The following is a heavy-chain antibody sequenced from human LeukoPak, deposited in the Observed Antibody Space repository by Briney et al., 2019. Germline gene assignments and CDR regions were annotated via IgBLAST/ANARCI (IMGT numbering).Heavy chain of an antibody. Sequence: AGGSLRLSRAASGFTFSIDWMSWARQPPGKGLEWVAIINQDGSEKYYVDSVKGRFTISRDNAKNSLYLQMNSLRAEDTAVYYCARGTYYYDSWGQGTLVTVSS. CDR1: GFTFSIDW. CDR3: ARGTYYYDS. CDR2: INQDGSEK. V-gene: IGHV3-7*05. D-gene: IGHD3-22*01. J-gene: IGHJ4*02.